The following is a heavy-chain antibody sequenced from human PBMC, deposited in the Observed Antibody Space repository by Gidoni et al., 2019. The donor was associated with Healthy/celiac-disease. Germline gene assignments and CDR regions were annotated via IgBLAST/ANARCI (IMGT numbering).Heavy chain of an antibody. CDR2: TDYSGST. J-gene: IGHJ5*02. CDR1: GGSISSGGYY. V-gene: IGHV4-31*03. D-gene: IGHD3-3*01. Sequence: QVQLQESGPGLVTPSQTLSLTCTVPGGSISSGGYYWSWIRQHPGKGLEWMGYTDYSGSTYYNPSLKSRVTISVDTSKNQLSLKLSSVTAADTAVYYCARGHDVWSGFGWFDPWGQGTLVTVSS. CDR3: ARGHDVWSGFGWFDP.